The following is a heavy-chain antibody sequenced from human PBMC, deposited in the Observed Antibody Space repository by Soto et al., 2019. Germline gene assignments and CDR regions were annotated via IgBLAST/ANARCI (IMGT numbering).Heavy chain of an antibody. D-gene: IGHD6-19*01. CDR3: ARERGDYDSDWYSDR. CDR1: GFTFSGHS. CDR2: IRSSSNLI. J-gene: IGHJ4*02. V-gene: IGHV3-48*02. Sequence: GGSLRLSCVASGFTFSGHSFNWVRQTPGQGLEWAAHIRSSSNLILYADSVKGRFTISRDNARNSLSLQINSVTDEDTAMYYCARERGDYDSDWYSDRWGQGTLVTVSS.